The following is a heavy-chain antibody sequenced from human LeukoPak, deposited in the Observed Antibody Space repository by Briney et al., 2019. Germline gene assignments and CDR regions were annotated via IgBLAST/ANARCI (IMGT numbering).Heavy chain of an antibody. CDR1: GFTVSGNC. J-gene: IGHJ3*02. CDR3: ARATIMSPDAFDI. V-gene: IGHV3-21*01. D-gene: IGHD1-26*01. CDR2: ISSRSSYI. Sequence: GGSLRLSCAASGFTVSGNCMNWVRQAPGKGLEWVSSISSRSSYIYYADSVKGRFTISRDNAKNSLYLQMNSLRAEDTAVYYCARATIMSPDAFDIWGQGTMVTVSS.